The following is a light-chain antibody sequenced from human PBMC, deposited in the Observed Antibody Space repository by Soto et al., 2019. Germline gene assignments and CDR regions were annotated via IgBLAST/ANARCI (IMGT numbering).Light chain of an antibody. CDR1: QSVLYSSNNKNY. Sequence: DIVMTQSPDSLAVSLGERATINCKSSQSVLYSSNNKNYLAWYQQKPGQPPKLLIYWASTRESGVPDRFSGSGSGTDSPLTISSLQADDVAVYYCQQYYSTPYTLGQGTKLEIK. J-gene: IGKJ2*01. CDR3: QQYYSTPYT. V-gene: IGKV4-1*01. CDR2: WAS.